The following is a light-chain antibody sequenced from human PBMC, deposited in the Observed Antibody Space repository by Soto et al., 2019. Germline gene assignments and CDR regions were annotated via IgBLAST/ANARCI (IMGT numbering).Light chain of an antibody. CDR2: AAS. V-gene: IGKV1-39*01. J-gene: IGKJ2*01. CDR3: QQSYNTPPST. CDR1: QSISTY. Sequence: DIQMTQSPSSLSASVGDRVTITCRASQSISTYLNWYQQKPGKAPNLLIYAASSLHNGVPSRFSGSGSATHFPLTINSLQPEDVATYYCQQSYNTPPSTFGQGTKLEIK.